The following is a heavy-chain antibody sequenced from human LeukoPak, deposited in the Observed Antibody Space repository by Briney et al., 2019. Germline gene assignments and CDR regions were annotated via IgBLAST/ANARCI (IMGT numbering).Heavy chain of an antibody. CDR2: ISSSGSTI. CDR3: ARDRGYYDSSGFGY. D-gene: IGHD3-22*01. V-gene: IGHV3-48*03. J-gene: IGHJ4*02. Sequence: GGSLRLSXAASGFTFSSYEMNWVRLAPGKGLEWVSYISSSGSTIYYADSVKGRFTISRDNAKNSLYLQMNSLRAEDTAVYYCARDRGYYDSSGFGYWGQGTLVTVSS. CDR1: GFTFSSYE.